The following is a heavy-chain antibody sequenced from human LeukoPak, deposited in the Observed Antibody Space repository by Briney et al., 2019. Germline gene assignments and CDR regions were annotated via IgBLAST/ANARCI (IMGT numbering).Heavy chain of an antibody. CDR2: INPNSAGT. CDR1: GYTFTGYY. J-gene: IGHJ4*02. V-gene: IGHV1-2*02. Sequence: ASVKVSCKASGYTFTGYYMHLVRQAPGQGLEWMGWINPNSAGTNYAQKFQGRVIMTRDTSISTAYMELSRLRSDDTAVYYWARPSYSSGWYIDYWGQGTLVTVSS. D-gene: IGHD6-19*01. CDR3: ARPSYSSGWYIDY.